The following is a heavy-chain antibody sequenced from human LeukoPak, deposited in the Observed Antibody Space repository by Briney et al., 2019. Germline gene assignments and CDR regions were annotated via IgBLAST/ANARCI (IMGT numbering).Heavy chain of an antibody. V-gene: IGHV3-30*03. CDR3: ARERSDCSFDW. J-gene: IGHJ4*02. CDR1: GFTFSSYG. Sequence: GGSVTLLCAASGFTFSSYGMHWVRQAPGKGLEWVAIISYDGNNKYYVDSVKGRFTIYRDNSKNTLYLQMNSLRTEDTAVYYCARERSDCSFDWWGQATLVTVSS. D-gene: IGHD2-21*02. CDR2: ISYDGNNK.